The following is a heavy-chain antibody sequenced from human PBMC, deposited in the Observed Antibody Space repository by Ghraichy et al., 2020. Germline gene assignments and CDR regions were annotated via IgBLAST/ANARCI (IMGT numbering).Heavy chain of an antibody. CDR1: GYTFTSYA. V-gene: IGHV7-4-1*02. J-gene: IGHJ4*02. D-gene: IGHD6-6*01. CDR2: INTNTGNP. Sequence: ASVKVSCKASGYTFTSYAMNWVRQAPGQGLEWMGWINTNTGNPTYAQGFTGRFVFSLDTSVSTAYLQISSLKAEDTAVYYCARGVHRIAARPPDYWGQGTLVTVSS. CDR3: ARGVHRIAARPPDY.